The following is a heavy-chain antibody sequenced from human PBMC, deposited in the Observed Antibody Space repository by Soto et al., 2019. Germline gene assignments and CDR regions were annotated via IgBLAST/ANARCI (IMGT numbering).Heavy chain of an antibody. CDR2: INPSGGST. V-gene: IGHV1-46*03. CDR1: GYSFTSYY. CDR3: ARDPPHYYDSSGYWFDP. J-gene: IGHJ5*02. D-gene: IGHD3-22*01. Sequence: ASVKVSCTASGYSFTSYYMHWVRQAPGQGLEWMGIINPSGGSTSYAQKFQGRVTMTRDTSTSTVYMELSSLRSEDTAVYYCARDPPHYYDSSGYWFDPWGQGTLVTVSS.